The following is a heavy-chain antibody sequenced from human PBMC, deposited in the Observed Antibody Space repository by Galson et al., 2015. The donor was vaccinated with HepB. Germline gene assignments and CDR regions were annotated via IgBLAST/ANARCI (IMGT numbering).Heavy chain of an antibody. Sequence: SVKVSCKASGYTFTNYGISWVRQAPGQGLEWMGWISAYNGNTNYAQKFQGRVTMTRDTSTTTAYMELRSLRYDGKAVYYCAIRGGDGYNLLDYWGQGTLVTVSS. CDR2: ISAYNGNT. V-gene: IGHV1-18*01. J-gene: IGHJ4*02. CDR3: AIRGGDGYNLLDY. CDR1: GYTFTNYG. D-gene: IGHD5-24*01.